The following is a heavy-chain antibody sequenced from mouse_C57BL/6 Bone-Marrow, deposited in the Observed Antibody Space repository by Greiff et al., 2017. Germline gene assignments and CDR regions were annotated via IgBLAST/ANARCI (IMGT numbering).Heavy chain of an antibody. CDR1: GYTFTSYW. J-gene: IGHJ3*01. CDR3: ARRAAQRFAY. V-gene: IGHV1-50*01. CDR2: IDPSDSYT. Sequence: QVQLQQPGAELVKPGASVKLSCKASGYTFTSYWMQWVKQRPGQGLEWIGEIDPSDSYTNYNQKFKGKATLTVDTSSSTAYMQLSSLTSEDSAVYYCARRAAQRFAYWGQGTLVTVSA. D-gene: IGHD3-2*02.